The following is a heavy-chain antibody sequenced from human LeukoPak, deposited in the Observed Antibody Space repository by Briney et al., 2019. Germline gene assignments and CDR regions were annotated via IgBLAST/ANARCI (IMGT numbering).Heavy chain of an antibody. CDR1: GYTFTGSY. CDR3: ARDGKYSSSSAPFDY. CDR2: INPNSGGT. V-gene: IGHV1-2*02. J-gene: IGHJ4*02. Sequence: ASVKVSCKTSGYTFTGSYMHWVRQAPGQGLEWMGWINPNSGGTNYAQKFQGRVTMTRDTPISTAYMELSRLRSEDTAVYYCARDGKYSSSSAPFDYWGQGTLVTVSS. D-gene: IGHD6-6*01.